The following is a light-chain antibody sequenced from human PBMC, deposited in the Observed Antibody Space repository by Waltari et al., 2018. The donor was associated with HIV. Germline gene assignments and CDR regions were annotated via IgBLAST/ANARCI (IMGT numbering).Light chain of an antibody. CDR3: VTWDDSLRGVV. CDR1: TSNIGSTS. Sequence: SVVTQPPSASGTPGQRVTISCSGNTSNIGSTSVFWYQHPPATAPKLLIHRNDQRPSGVPDRFSGSTSGTSASLAISGLRSEDEADYYCVTWDDSLRGVVFGGGTKVAVL. J-gene: IGLJ2*01. V-gene: IGLV1-47*01. CDR2: RND.